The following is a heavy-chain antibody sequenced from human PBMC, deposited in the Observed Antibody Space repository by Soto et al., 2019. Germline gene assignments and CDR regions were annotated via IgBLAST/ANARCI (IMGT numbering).Heavy chain of an antibody. D-gene: IGHD3-10*01. Sequence: EVQLLESGGGLVQPGGSLRLSCVASGFTFKNFAMTWVRQPPGKGMEWVSAIGGSGSSANYADSVKGRFTVSRDDSKSTLYLKMSGLRVDDTALYYCAKDAVAYNGEWDWFDLWGQGTLVTVSS. V-gene: IGHV3-23*01. CDR3: AKDAVAYNGEWDWFDL. J-gene: IGHJ5*02. CDR2: IGGSGSSA. CDR1: GFTFKNFA.